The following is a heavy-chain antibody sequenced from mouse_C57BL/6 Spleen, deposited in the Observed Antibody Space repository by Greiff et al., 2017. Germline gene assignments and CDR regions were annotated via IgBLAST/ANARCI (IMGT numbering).Heavy chain of an antibody. V-gene: IGHV2-2*01. CDR2: IWSGGST. CDR1: GFTLTSYG. Sequence: QVHVKQSGPGLVQPSQSLSITCTVSGFTLTSYGVHWVRQSPGKGLEWMGVIWSGGSTDYNESFISRLSISNDNSKIQVFFIMNSLQTDDTAIYYCARNGLLRSYAMDYWGQGTSVTVSS. J-gene: IGHJ4*01. D-gene: IGHD1-1*01. CDR3: ARNGLLRSYAMDY.